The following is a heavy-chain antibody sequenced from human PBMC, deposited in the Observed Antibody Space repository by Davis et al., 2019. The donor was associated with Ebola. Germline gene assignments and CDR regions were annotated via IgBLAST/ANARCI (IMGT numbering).Heavy chain of an antibody. CDR3: AREPAVFGNWYFDL. V-gene: IGHV3-13*01. CDR1: GFTFSSHD. CDR2: ITTAGDT. Sequence: GESLKISCAASGFTFSSHDMHWVRQTTGKGLEWVSAITTAGDTYYAGSVKGRFTVSRENAKNSLYLQMNSLRDGDTAVYFCAREPAVFGNWYFDLWGRGTLVTVSS. D-gene: IGHD6-19*01. J-gene: IGHJ2*01.